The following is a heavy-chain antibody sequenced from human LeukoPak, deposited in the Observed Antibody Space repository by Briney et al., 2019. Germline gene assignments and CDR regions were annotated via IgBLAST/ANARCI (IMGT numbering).Heavy chain of an antibody. CDR2: INHSGST. V-gene: IGHV4-39*07. CDR1: GGSISSGGYY. D-gene: IGHD6-19*01. J-gene: IGHJ5*01. Sequence: PSETLSLTCTVSGGSISSGGYYWSWIRQPPGKGLEWIGEINHSGSTNYNPSLKSRVTISVDTSKNQFSLKLSSVTAADTAVYYCARRRYSSGWFDYWGQGTLVTVSS. CDR3: ARRRYSSGWFDY.